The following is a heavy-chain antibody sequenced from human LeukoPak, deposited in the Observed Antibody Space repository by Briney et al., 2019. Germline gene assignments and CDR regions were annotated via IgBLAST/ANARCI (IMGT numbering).Heavy chain of an antibody. CDR1: GGSISSGSYY. J-gene: IGHJ4*02. CDR3: ARDSFLDGYIC. D-gene: IGHD5-24*01. Sequence: PSETLSLTCTVSGGSISSGSYYWSWIRQPAGKGLEWIGRIYTSGSTNYNPSLKSRVTMSVDTSKNQFSLKLSSVTAADTAVYYCARDSFLDGYICWGQGTLVTVSS. V-gene: IGHV4-61*02. CDR2: IYTSGST.